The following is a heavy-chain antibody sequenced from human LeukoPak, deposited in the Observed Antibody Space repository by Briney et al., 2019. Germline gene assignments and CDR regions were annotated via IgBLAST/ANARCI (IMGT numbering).Heavy chain of an antibody. CDR2: ISSSRAYT. CDR3: ARAPHYSNYGPYYYGMDV. Sequence: SGGSLRLSCAASGFTFSSYAMHWIRQAPGKGPEWVSDISSSRAYTNYADSVKGRFTISRDNAKNSLYLQMNSLRAEDTAVYYCARAPHYSNYGPYYYGMDVWGQGTTVTVSS. CDR1: GFTFSSYA. D-gene: IGHD4-11*01. J-gene: IGHJ6*02. V-gene: IGHV3-21*05.